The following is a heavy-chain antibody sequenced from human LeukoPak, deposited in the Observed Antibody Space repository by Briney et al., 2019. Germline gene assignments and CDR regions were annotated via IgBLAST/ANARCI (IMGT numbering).Heavy chain of an antibody. V-gene: IGHV3-23*01. D-gene: IGHD3-10*01. CDR1: GFTFSSYA. Sequence: GGSLSLSCAASGFTFSSYAMSWVRQAPGKGLEWVSAISGSGGSTYYADSVKGRFTISRDNSKNTLYLQMNSLRAEDTAVYYCAKDLFSYGSGSYYNRIYDYWGQGTLVTVSS. J-gene: IGHJ4*02. CDR2: ISGSGGST. CDR3: AKDLFSYGSGSYYNRIYDY.